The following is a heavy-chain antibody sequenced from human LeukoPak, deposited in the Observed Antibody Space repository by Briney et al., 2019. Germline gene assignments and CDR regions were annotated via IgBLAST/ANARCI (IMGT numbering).Heavy chain of an antibody. D-gene: IGHD3-10*01. CDR2: ISGSGGST. J-gene: IGHJ4*02. Sequence: PGGSLRLSCAASGFTFSSYAMSWVRQAPGKGLEWVSAISGSGGSTYYADSVKGRFTISRDNSKNTLYLHMNSLRAEDTAVYYCAKRYGSGSYGYFDYWGQGTLVTVSS. CDR1: GFTFSSYA. CDR3: AKRYGSGSYGYFDY. V-gene: IGHV3-23*01.